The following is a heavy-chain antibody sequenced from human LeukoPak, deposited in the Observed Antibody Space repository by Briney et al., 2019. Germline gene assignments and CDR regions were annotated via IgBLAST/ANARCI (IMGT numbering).Heavy chain of an antibody. V-gene: IGHV4-59*01. D-gene: IGHD3-10*01. CDR1: GGSISSYY. Sequence: SETLSLTCTVSGGSISSYYWSWIRQPPGKGLEWIGYIYYSGSTNYNPSLKSQVTISVDTSKNQFSLKLSSVTAADTAVYYCASSGSAVHGMDVWGQGTTVTVSS. CDR2: IYYSGST. J-gene: IGHJ6*02. CDR3: ASSGSAVHGMDV.